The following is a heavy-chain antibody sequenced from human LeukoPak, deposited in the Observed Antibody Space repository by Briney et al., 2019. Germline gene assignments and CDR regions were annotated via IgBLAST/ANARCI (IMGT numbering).Heavy chain of an antibody. V-gene: IGHV1-69*04. D-gene: IGHD3-3*01. J-gene: IGHJ4*02. CDR1: GYTFNTYA. CDR2: IIPILGIA. CDR3: AFGIRGSGYYRVFGY. Sequence: SVKVSCKASGYTFNTYAMNWVRQAPGQGLEWMGRIIPILGIANYAQKFQGRVTITADKSTSTAYMELSSLRSEDTAVYYCAFGIRGSGYYRVFGYWGQGTLVTVSS.